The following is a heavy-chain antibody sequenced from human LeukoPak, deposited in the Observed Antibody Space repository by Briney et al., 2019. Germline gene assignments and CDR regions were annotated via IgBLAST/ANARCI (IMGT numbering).Heavy chain of an antibody. Sequence: GGSLRLSCTASGFTFGDYDMTWVRQAPGKGLEWVGLIRGKPYGGTAEYAASVKGRFTISRDDSKIVAYLQMNSLKTEDTAVYYCALGNITAVRYVFDIWGQGTMVTVSS. CDR3: ALGNITAVRYVFDI. J-gene: IGHJ3*02. CDR1: GFTFGDYD. D-gene: IGHD6-13*01. V-gene: IGHV3-49*04. CDR2: IRGKPYGGTA.